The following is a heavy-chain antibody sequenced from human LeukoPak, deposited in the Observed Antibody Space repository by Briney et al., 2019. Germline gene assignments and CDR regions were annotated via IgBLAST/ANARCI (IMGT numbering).Heavy chain of an antibody. CDR3: ARERVGCSSTSCYDLFDY. CDR1: GGSVSSFY. V-gene: IGHV4-4*07. CDR2: IYARGST. D-gene: IGHD2-2*01. Sequence: PSETLSLTCTVSGGSVSSFYWNWIRQPAGKGLEWIGRIYARGSTNYNPSLKSRVTMSLDTSKNQFSLKLTSLTAADTAVYYCARERVGCSSTSCYDLFDYWGQGTLVTVSS. J-gene: IGHJ4*02.